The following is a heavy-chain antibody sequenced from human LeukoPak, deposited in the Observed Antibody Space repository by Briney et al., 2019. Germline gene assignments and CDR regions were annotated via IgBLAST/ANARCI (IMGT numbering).Heavy chain of an antibody. J-gene: IGHJ4*02. CDR1: GYSISSGYY. CDR2: IYHNGNT. CDR3: ARERYYASGSYSGMWYFDY. V-gene: IGHV4-38-2*02. D-gene: IGHD3-10*01. Sequence: PSEILSLTCAVSGYSISSGYYWGWIRQPPGKGLEWIGTIYHNGNTYYNSSLKSRVTISVDTSKNQFSLKLNSVTAADTAVYYCARERYYASGSYSGMWYFDYWGQGTLVTASS.